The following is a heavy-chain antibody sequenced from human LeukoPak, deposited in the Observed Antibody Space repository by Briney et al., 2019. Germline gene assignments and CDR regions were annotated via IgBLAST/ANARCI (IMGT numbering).Heavy chain of an antibody. CDR1: GGSFSGYY. Sequence: SETLSLTCAVYGGSFSGYYWSWIRQPPGKGLEWIGEINHSGSTNYNPSLKSRVTISVDTSKNQFSLKLSSVTAADTAVYYCASQSASGYGSEHDYWGQGTLVTVSS. V-gene: IGHV4-34*01. CDR3: ASQSASGYGSEHDY. CDR2: INHSGST. D-gene: IGHD6-25*01. J-gene: IGHJ4*02.